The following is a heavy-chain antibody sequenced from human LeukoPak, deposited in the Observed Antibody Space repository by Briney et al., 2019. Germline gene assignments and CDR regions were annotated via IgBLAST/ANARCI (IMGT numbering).Heavy chain of an antibody. V-gene: IGHV1-46*01. CDR2: IYPIGGST. D-gene: IGHD3-22*01. J-gene: IGHJ3*02. Sequence: ASVKVSCKASGYTFTSYYMHWVRQAPGQGLEWMGIIYPIGGSTSYAQKFQGRVTMSSDMSTSTVYMELSSLRSEDTAVYYCARGPIYYYDSTGYYNAFDIWGQGTMVTVSS. CDR3: ARGPIYYYDSTGYYNAFDI. CDR1: GYTFTSYY.